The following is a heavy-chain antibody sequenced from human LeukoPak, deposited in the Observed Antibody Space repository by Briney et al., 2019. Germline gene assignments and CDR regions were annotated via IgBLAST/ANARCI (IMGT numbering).Heavy chain of an antibody. D-gene: IGHD3-16*01. CDR2: IYYSGST. J-gene: IGHJ4*02. V-gene: IGHV4-59*01. CDR3: ARGAAPDY. Sequence: PSGTLSLTCTVSGDSISSYYWSWIRQPPGKGLEWIGYIYYSGSTTYNPSLKSRVTISVDTSENQFSLKLSSVTAADTAVYYCARGAAPDYWGQGTLVTVSS. CDR1: GDSISSYY.